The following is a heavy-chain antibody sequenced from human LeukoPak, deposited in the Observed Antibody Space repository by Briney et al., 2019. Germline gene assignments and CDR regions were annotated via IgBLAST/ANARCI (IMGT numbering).Heavy chain of an antibody. V-gene: IGHV1-2*02. CDR1: GYTFSDYY. J-gene: IGHJ4*02. Sequence: RASVKVSCKASGYTFSDYYIHWVRQAPGQGLEWMGWINANTGGTNYAQKFQGRVTMTRDTSISTAYMELSRLTSDDTAIYYCARRPYYYDSTGYYYYFDYWGQGTLVTVSS. CDR2: INANTGGT. CDR3: ARRPYYYDSTGYYYYFDY. D-gene: IGHD3-22*01.